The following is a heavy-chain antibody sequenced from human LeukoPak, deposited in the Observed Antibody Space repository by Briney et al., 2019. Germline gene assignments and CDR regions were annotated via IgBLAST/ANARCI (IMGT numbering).Heavy chain of an antibody. CDR2: ISSSGSTI. J-gene: IGHJ4*02. Sequence: GGSLRLSCAASGFTFSDYYMSWIRQAPGKGLEWVSYISSSGSTIYYADSVKGRFTISRDDAKNSLYLQMNSLRAEDTAVYYCARVKEQWLVDYWGQGTLVTVSS. D-gene: IGHD6-19*01. CDR1: GFTFSDYY. V-gene: IGHV3-11*01. CDR3: ARVKEQWLVDY.